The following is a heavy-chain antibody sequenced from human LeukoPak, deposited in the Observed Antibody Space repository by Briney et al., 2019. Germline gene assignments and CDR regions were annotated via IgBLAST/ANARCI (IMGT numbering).Heavy chain of an antibody. Sequence: KPGGSLRLSCAASGFTFSSYSMNWVRQTPGKGLEWVASVSSSSTYIHYAESVKGRFTISRDNAKNSLFLQMTSLRADDTGVYYCTRDRGLDCWGQGTRVTVAS. V-gene: IGHV3-21*01. D-gene: IGHD3-10*01. CDR1: GFTFSSYS. CDR2: VSSSSTYI. J-gene: IGHJ4*02. CDR3: TRDRGLDC.